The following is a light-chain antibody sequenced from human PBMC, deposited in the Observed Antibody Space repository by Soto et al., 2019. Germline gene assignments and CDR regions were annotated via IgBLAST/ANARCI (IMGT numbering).Light chain of an antibody. CDR2: GAS. CDR3: QQYNNWPPRT. V-gene: IGKV3-15*01. J-gene: IGKJ1*01. Sequence: EIVMTQSPVTLSVSPGERATLSCRASQSVSSNLAWYQQKPGQAPRLLIYGASTRATGIPARFSGSGSGTEFTLTISSLQSEDFAVYYCQQYNNWPPRTLGQGTKVEIK. CDR1: QSVSSN.